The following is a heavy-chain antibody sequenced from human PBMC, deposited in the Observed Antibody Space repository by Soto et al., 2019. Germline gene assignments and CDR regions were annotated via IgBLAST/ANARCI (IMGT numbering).Heavy chain of an antibody. CDR1: GDSVSSHY. D-gene: IGHD6-19*01. J-gene: IGHJ4*02. V-gene: IGHV4-4*07. CDR2: LYNDERT. Sequence: SETLSLTCTVSGDSVSSHYWSWIRQPAGKGLEWLGRLYNDERTNYNPSLKSRVTMSMDTSKNQFSLKLTSVTAADAALYYCAEGPHPNIGWPYYFDSWGQGVPVTVSS. CDR3: AEGPHPNIGWPYYFDS.